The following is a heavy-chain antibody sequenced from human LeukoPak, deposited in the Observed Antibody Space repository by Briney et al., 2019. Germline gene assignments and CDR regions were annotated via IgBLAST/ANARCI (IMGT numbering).Heavy chain of an antibody. J-gene: IGHJ3*02. D-gene: IGHD1-26*01. V-gene: IGHV3-53*01. Sequence: PGGSPRLSCAASGFTVSSSYMSSVRQAPGHRLGWVSVFYSGGSTYYADSVKGRFTISRDNSKNTLYLQMNSLRAEDTAVYYCARSHRGSNSLSFDIWGQGTKVTVSS. CDR1: GFTVSSSY. CDR2: FYSGGST. CDR3: ARSHRGSNSLSFDI.